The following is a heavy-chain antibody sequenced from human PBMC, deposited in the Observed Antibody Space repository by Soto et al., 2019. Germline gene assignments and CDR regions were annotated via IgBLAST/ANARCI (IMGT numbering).Heavy chain of an antibody. Sequence: EVQLLESGGGLVQPGGSLRLSCAASGFTFSSYAMSWVRQAPGKGLEWVSAISGSGGSTYYADSVKGRFTISRDNSKNTLYLQMNSVRAEDTAVYYCAKDKTPEWLLLSHWGQGTLVTVSS. D-gene: IGHD3-22*01. CDR1: GFTFSSYA. J-gene: IGHJ4*02. CDR3: AKDKTPEWLLLSH. V-gene: IGHV3-23*01. CDR2: ISGSGGST.